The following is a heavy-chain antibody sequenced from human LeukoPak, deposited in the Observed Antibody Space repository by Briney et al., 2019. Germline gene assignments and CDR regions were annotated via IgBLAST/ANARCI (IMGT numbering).Heavy chain of an antibody. J-gene: IGHJ6*04. CDR1: GFTFSSYG. V-gene: IGHV3-30*02. D-gene: IGHD2-2*01. CDR2: IRYDGSNK. Sequence: GGSLRLSCAASGFTFSSYGMHWVRQAPGKGLEWVAFIRYDGSNKYYADSVKGRFTISRDNSKNTLYLQMNSLRAGDTAVYYCAKDRGDIVVVPAAMDVWGKGTTVTVSS. CDR3: AKDRGDIVVVPAAMDV.